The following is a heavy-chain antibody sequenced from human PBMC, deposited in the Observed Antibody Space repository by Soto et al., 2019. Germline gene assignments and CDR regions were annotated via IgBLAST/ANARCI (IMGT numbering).Heavy chain of an antibody. CDR1: GFTVSTYG. CDR2: ISRDGGTK. Sequence: GGSLRLSCAASGFTVSTYGMHWVRQAPGKGLERVAVISRDGGTKYYADSVKGRFTISRDNSRNTLFLEMNSLRGDDMAVYYCTGEVASGYWGQGTLVTVSS. J-gene: IGHJ4*02. V-gene: IGHV3-30*03. CDR3: TGEVASGY. D-gene: IGHD2-8*02.